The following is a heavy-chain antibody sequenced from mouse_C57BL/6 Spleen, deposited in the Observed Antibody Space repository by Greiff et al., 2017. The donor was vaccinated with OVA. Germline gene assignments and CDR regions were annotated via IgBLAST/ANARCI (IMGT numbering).Heavy chain of an antibody. Sequence: VKLQESGAELVRPGASVKLSCKASGYTFTDYYINWVKQRPGQGLEWIARIYPGSGNTYYNEKFKGKATLTAEKSSSTAYMQLSSLTSEDSAVYFCARDLYDGYFAYWGQGTLVTVSA. CDR1: GYTFTDYY. J-gene: IGHJ3*01. CDR2: IYPGSGNT. D-gene: IGHD2-3*01. CDR3: ARDLYDGYFAY. V-gene: IGHV1-76*01.